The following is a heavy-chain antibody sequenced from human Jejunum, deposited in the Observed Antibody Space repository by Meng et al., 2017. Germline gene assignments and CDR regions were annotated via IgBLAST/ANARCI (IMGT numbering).Heavy chain of an antibody. V-gene: IGHV4-31*03. CDR2: MYFSGST. CDR3: VREKRRTYYFDY. J-gene: IGHJ4*02. Sequence: QVQLQESGPGLVKPSQTLSLTCTVSGGSISSGGYYWTWIRQHPGKGLEWIGYMYFSGSTYYNPSLRSRVTISVDTSKNQFSLELTSMTAADTAVYYCVREKRRTYYFDYWGQGTLVTVSS. CDR1: GGSISSGGYY. D-gene: IGHD3-16*01.